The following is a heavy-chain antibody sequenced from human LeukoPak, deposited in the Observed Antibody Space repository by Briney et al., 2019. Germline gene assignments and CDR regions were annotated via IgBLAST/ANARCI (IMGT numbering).Heavy chain of an antibody. Sequence: GGSLRLSCAASGFTSSTNYISWVRQAPGKGQEWVSVIYSGGSPYYADSVKGRFTISRDNSKNTLYLQMNSLRAEDTAVYYCARDLNYYDSSGYGHWGQGTLVTVSS. D-gene: IGHD3-22*01. V-gene: IGHV3-53*01. CDR3: ARDLNYYDSSGYGH. CDR2: IYSGGSP. J-gene: IGHJ4*02. CDR1: GFTSSTNY.